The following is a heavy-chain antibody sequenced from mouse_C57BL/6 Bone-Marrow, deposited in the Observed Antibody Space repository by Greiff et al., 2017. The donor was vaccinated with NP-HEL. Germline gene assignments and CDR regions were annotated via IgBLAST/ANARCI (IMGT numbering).Heavy chain of an antibody. J-gene: IGHJ4*01. V-gene: IGHV1-81*01. CDR1: GYTFTSYG. CDR2: IYPRSGNT. D-gene: IGHD2-14*01. Sequence: QVQLQQSGAELARPGASVKLSCKASGYTFTSYGISWVKQSTGQGLEWIGEIYPRSGNTYYNEKFKGKATLTADKSSSTAYMELRSLTSEDSAVYFCARGGRGILYYAMDYWGQGTSVTVSS. CDR3: ARGGRGILYYAMDY.